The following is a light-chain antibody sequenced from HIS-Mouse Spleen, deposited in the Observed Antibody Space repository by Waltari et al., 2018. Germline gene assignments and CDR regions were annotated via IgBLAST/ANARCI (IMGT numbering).Light chain of an antibody. J-gene: IGKJ1*01. Sequence: DIQLTQFPSFLSASVGDRVTITCRASQGISSYLAWYQQRPGKAPKLLIYAASTLQSGVPSRLSGSGSGTEFTLTISSLQPEDFATYYCQQRNSYPPTFGQGTKVEIK. CDR1: QGISSY. V-gene: IGKV1-9*01. CDR3: QQRNSYPPT. CDR2: AAS.